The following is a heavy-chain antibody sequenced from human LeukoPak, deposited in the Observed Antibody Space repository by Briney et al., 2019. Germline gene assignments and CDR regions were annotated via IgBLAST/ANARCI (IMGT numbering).Heavy chain of an antibody. Sequence: SETLSLTCTVSGGSINNYYWNWIRQPPGKGLEWIGYIYHSGSTYYNPSLKSRVTISVDRSKNQFSLKLSSVTAADTAVYYCARGKQQLVLDYWGQGTLVTVSS. D-gene: IGHD6-13*01. J-gene: IGHJ4*02. CDR2: IYHSGST. CDR3: ARGKQQLVLDY. V-gene: IGHV4-59*12. CDR1: GGSINNYY.